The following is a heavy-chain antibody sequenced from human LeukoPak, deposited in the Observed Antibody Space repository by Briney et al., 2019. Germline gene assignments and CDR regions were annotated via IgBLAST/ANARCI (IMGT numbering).Heavy chain of an antibody. Sequence: PSETLSLTCTVSGGSISSYYWSWIRQPPGKGLEWIGYIYYSGSTNYNPSLKSRVTISVDTSKNQFSLKLSSVTAADTAVYYCASGIFDSYFDYWGQGTLVTVSS. V-gene: IGHV4-59*01. D-gene: IGHD3-3*01. CDR3: ASGIFDSYFDY. CDR2: IYYSGST. CDR1: GGSISSYY. J-gene: IGHJ4*02.